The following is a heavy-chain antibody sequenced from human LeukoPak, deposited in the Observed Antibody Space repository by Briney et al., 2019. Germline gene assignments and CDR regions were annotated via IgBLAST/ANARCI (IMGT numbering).Heavy chain of an antibody. V-gene: IGHV3-23*01. CDR2: ISGSGDNT. Sequence: GGSLRLSCAASGFTFCSYAMRWVRQAPGKGLEWVSGISGSGDNTYYADSVKGRFTISRDNSKNTLYVQVNSLGTEDTAAYYCAKGSYYDSSGSFYFDYWGQGTLVTVSS. J-gene: IGHJ4*02. CDR3: AKGSYYDSSGSFYFDY. CDR1: GFTFCSYA. D-gene: IGHD3-22*01.